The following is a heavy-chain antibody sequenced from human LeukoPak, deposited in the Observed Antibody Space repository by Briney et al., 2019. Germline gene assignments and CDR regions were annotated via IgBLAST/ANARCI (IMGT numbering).Heavy chain of an antibody. CDR2: IYFSGST. CDR1: GFTISNYH. J-gene: IGHJ4*02. D-gene: IGHD3-22*01. V-gene: IGHV4-59*01. CDR3: ARNHYYDSSGLRD. Sequence: PSETLSLTCTVYGFTISNYHWGWVRQPPGKCLEWILYIYFSGSTNYYPSLKSRVTISVDTSKNQFSLKLSSVTAADTAVYYCARNHYYDSSGLRDWGQGTLVTVSS.